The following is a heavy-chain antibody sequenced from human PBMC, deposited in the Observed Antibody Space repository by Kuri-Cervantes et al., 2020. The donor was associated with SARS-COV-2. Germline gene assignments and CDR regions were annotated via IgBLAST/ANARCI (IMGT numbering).Heavy chain of an antibody. J-gene: IGHJ4*02. D-gene: IGHD6-6*01. CDR2: IKQDGSEK. V-gene: IGHV3-7*01. Sequence: GESLKISCAVSGFTISSYWMSWVRHAPGKGLEWVANIKQDGSEKYYVDSVKGRFTISRDNAKNSLYLQMNSLRAEDTAVYYCARGDGQLVRPVDYWGQGTLVTVSS. CDR3: ARGDGQLVRPVDY. CDR1: GFTISSYW.